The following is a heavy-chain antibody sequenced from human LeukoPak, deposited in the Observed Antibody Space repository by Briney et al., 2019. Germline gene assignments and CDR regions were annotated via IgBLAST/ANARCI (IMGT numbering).Heavy chain of an antibody. CDR3: AKGGAIFQH. V-gene: IGHV3-30*18. CDR2: ISYDGTNK. D-gene: IGHD1-26*01. J-gene: IGHJ1*01. CDR1: GFTFSSYG. Sequence: GGSLRLSCAASGFTFSSYGMHWVRQAPGKGLEWVAVISYDGTNKYYADSVKGRFTISRDNSKNTLYLQMNSLRAEDTAVYYCAKGGAIFQHWGQGTLVTVSS.